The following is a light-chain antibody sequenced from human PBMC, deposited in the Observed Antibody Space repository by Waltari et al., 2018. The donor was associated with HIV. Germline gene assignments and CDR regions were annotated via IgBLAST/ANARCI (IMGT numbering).Light chain of an antibody. CDR1: DKHVGTDG. J-gene: IGLJ3*02. Sequence: AGLTQPSSVSKGLGQNVTLTCTGHDKHVGTDGAGWLLRHGGHPPEVLSSRGGARPAGISQKYSASRSGNTASLTITGLRVDDEAVYYCSAWDSSLSEWVFGGGTKLTVL. V-gene: IGLV10-54*01. CDR3: SAWDSSLSEWV. CDR2: RGG.